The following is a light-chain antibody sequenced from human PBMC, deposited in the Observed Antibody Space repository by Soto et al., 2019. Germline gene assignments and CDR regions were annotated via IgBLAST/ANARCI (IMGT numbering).Light chain of an antibody. V-gene: IGLV2-14*01. CDR3: SSYTTPDTYV. CDR1: SSDVGGYNY. CDR2: EVS. Sequence: QSALTQPASVSGSPGQSITISCTGTSSDVGGYNYVSWSQQHPGKAPKLIIYEVSNRPSGVYNRFSGSKSGNTASLTISGLQAEDEADYYCSSYTTPDTYVFGAGTKRTVL. J-gene: IGLJ1*01.